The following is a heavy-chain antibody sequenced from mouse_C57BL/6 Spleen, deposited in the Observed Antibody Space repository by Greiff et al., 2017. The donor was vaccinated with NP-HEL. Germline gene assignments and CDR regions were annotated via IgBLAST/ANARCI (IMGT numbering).Heavy chain of an antibody. CDR3: ARGEEYYFDY. J-gene: IGHJ2*01. Sequence: QVQLQQSGPELVKPGASVKISCKASGYAFSSSWMNWVKQRPGKGLEWIGRIYPGDGDTNYNGKFKGKATLTADKSSSTAYMQLSSLTSEDSAVYFCARGEEYYFDYWGQGTTLTVSS. V-gene: IGHV1-82*01. CDR1: GYAFSSSW. CDR2: IYPGDGDT.